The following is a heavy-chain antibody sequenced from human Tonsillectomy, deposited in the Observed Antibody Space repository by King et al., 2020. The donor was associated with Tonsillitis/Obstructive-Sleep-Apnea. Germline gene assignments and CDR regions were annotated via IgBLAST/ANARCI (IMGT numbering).Heavy chain of an antibody. CDR1: GGSISSYY. V-gene: IGHV4-59*01. J-gene: IGHJ3*02. CDR3: ASRIAVAGDDAFDI. Sequence: QLQESGPGLVKPSETLSLTCTVSGGSISSYYWSWLRQPPGKGLEWIGYIYYSGSTNYNPSLKSRVTISVDTSKNQFSLKLSSVTAADTAVYYCASRIAVAGDDAFDIWGQGTMVTVSS. D-gene: IGHD6-19*01. CDR2: IYYSGST.